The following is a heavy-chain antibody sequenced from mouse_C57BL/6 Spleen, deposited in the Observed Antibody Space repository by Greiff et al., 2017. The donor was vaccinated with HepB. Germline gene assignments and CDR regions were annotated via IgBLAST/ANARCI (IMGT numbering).Heavy chain of an antibody. D-gene: IGHD2-1*01. Sequence: VQLQQSGAELVRPGASVTLSCKASGYTFTDYEMHWVKQTPVHGLEWIGAIDPETGGTAYNQKFKGKAILTADKSSSTAYMELRSLTSEDSAVYYCTRWGNYDPSYAMDYWGQGTSVTVSS. J-gene: IGHJ4*01. CDR3: TRWGNYDPSYAMDY. V-gene: IGHV1-15*01. CDR1: GYTFTDYE. CDR2: IDPETGGT.